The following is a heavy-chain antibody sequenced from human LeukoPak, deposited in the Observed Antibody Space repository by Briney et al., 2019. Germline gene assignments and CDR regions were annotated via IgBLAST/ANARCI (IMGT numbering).Heavy chain of an antibody. CDR2: INPNSGGT. CDR3: ARRGKKSGVSDY. J-gene: IGHJ4*02. D-gene: IGHD3-10*01. Sequence: ASVKVSCTASGYTFTGYYMHWVRQAPGQGLEWMGWINPNSGGTIYAQKFQGRVTMTRDTSISTAYMELSRLRSDDTAVYYCARRGKKSGVSDYWGQGTLVTVSS. V-gene: IGHV1-2*02. CDR1: GYTFTGYY.